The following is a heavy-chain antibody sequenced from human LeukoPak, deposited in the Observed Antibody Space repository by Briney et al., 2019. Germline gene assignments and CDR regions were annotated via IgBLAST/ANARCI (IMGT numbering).Heavy chain of an antibody. D-gene: IGHD1-1*01. CDR3: ARGTTDFDY. CDR2: ISGSGGST. Sequence: GGSLRLSCAASGFTFSSYAMTWVRQAPGKGLEWVSAISGSGGSTSYADSVKGRCTISRDNSKNTLYLQMNSLRAEDTAVYYCARGTTDFDYWGQGTLVTVSS. J-gene: IGHJ4*02. CDR1: GFTFSSYA. V-gene: IGHV3-23*01.